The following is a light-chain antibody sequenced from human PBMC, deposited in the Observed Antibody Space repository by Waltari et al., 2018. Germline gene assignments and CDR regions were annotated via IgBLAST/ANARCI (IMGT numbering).Light chain of an antibody. V-gene: IGKV3-20*01. CDR3: QQYGSSPPYT. CDR1: ESVSSSY. Sequence: EIVLTQSPGTLSLSPGERATLSRRASESVSSSYLAWYQQKAGQALRLLIYGASTRATGIPDRFSGSGSGTDFTLTISRLEPEDFAVYYCQQYGSSPPYTFGQGTKLEIK. J-gene: IGKJ2*01. CDR2: GAS.